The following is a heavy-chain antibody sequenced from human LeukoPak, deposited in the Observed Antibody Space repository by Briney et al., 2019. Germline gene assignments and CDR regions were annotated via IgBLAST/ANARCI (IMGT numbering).Heavy chain of an antibody. CDR2: IYYSGDT. J-gene: IGHJ4*02. D-gene: IGHD6-19*01. CDR3: ATCRDTSGWKRALDY. Sequence: SETLSLTCTVSGGFISSYYWSWLRQPPGKRLDGIGNIYYSGDTNYNPSLQSRVTVSVDTSKNQFSLKLSSVTAADTAVYYCATCRDTSGWKRALDYWGQGTLVTVSS. V-gene: IGHV4-59*08. CDR1: GGFISSYY.